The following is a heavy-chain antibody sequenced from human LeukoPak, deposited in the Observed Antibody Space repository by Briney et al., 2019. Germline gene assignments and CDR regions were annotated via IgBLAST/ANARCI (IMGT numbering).Heavy chain of an antibody. D-gene: IGHD3-22*01. J-gene: IGHJ4*02. V-gene: IGHV5-51*01. CDR2: IYPGDSNT. CDR3: ARFAYGSDYFPGHY. CDR1: GYTFPNYW. Sequence: GGSLKISCKGSGYTFPNYWIGWVRQKPGKGLEWMGIIYPGDSNTRYSPSFQGQVTISADKSISTAYLQWSSLKASDTAMYYCARFAYGSDYFPGHYWGQGTLVTVSS.